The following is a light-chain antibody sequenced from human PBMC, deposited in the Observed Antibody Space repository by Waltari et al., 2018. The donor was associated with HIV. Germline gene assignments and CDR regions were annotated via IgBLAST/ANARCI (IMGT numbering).Light chain of an antibody. Sequence: QSVVTQPPSASGTPGQRVTISCSGSSPNIGDNYLHWYQQFPGTTPKLLIYMNDRRPSGVPDRFSGSKSGTSASLAISGLRSEDEADYYCATWDNSLSVWVFGGGSKLTVL. V-gene: IGLV1-47*01. J-gene: IGLJ3*02. CDR3: ATWDNSLSVWV. CDR2: MND. CDR1: SPNIGDNY.